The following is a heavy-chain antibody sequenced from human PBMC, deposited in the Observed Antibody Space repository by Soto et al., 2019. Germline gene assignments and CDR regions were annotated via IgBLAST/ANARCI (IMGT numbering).Heavy chain of an antibody. Sequence: EVQLVESGGDLVQPGQSLRLSCAASGFSFSSYSMNWVRQAPGKGLEWISYLSSSKTSIWYADSVKGRFTISRDNAKNSLSLQMNSLGDEDTAVYYCVRDSGWAFDIWGLGTMVTVSS. J-gene: IGHJ3*02. D-gene: IGHD6-19*01. CDR3: VRDSGWAFDI. CDR1: GFSFSSYS. CDR2: LSSSKTSI. V-gene: IGHV3-48*02.